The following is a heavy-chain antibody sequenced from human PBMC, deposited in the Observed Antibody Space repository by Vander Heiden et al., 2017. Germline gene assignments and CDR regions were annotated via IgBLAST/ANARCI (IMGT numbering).Heavy chain of an antibody. CDR3: ARAAHYVACDI. V-gene: IGHV3-21*01. Sequence: EVQLVESGGGLVKPGGSLRLSCAASGFTFSSYSMTWVRQAPGKGVEGVSSIRSRSSYIYYEDSVKGRFTSSRDNAKNSLYLQMNSLRAEDTAVYYCARAAHYVACDIWGQGTMVTVSA. J-gene: IGHJ3*02. CDR2: IRSRSSYI. D-gene: IGHD4-17*01. CDR1: GFTFSSYS.